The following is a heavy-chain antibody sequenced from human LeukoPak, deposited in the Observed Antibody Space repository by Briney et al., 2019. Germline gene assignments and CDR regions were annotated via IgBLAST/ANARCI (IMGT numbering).Heavy chain of an antibody. CDR3: ARGGAHWLVEEAFDF. D-gene: IGHD6-19*01. V-gene: IGHV4-4*07. CDR1: AGPISTHY. Sequence: SETLSLTCTVTAGPISTHYWSGIRQTAGKGLEWIGHINPRGNIKYNPSLKSRVSLSMDTSKNQFSLKVNSVTAADTAVYYCARGGAHWLVEEAFDFWGRGTMVTVSS. CDR2: INPRGNI. J-gene: IGHJ3*01.